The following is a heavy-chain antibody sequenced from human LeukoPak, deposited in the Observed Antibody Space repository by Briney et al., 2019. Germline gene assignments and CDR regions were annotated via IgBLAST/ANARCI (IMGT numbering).Heavy chain of an antibody. Sequence: ASVKVSCKASGYTFTGQYMHWVRQTPGQGLEWMGWINPNSGGTNYAQKFQGRVTMTRDTSISTAYMELSRLRSDDTAVYYCARDATVTTNWFDPWGQGTLVTVSS. CDR2: INPNSGGT. D-gene: IGHD4-11*01. CDR3: ARDATVTTNWFDP. CDR1: GYTFTGQY. V-gene: IGHV1-2*02. J-gene: IGHJ5*02.